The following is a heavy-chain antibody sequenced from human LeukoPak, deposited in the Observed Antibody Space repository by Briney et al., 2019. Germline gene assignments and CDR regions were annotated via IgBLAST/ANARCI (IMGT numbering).Heavy chain of an antibody. CDR3: VRESTSSGYYYAPDY. D-gene: IGHD3-22*01. V-gene: IGHV3-23*01. CDR2: ISGSGATT. J-gene: IGHJ4*02. CDR1: GFSFRTYA. Sequence: AGGSLRLSCAASGFSFRTYAMTWVRQAPGKGLEWDSSISGSGATTYNADPLKGRFTISRDNSKNTLYLQMNSLRAEDTAVYYCVRESTSSGYYYAPDYWGQGTLVTVS.